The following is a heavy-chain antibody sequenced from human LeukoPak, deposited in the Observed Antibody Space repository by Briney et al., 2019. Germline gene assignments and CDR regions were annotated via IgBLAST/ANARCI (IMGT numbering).Heavy chain of an antibody. CDR2: INTDTGNP. Sequence: GASVKLSCKSSGYTFTDFAINWVRQAPGQGLEWMGWINTDTGNPTYAQGFTGRFVLSLDTSVSTAYLQISSLKAEDTAVYYCAREGGRYCDSVSCYSAYYFDYWGQGTLVTVSS. D-gene: IGHD2-2*01. V-gene: IGHV7-4-1*02. CDR3: AREGGRYCDSVSCYSAYYFDY. CDR1: GYTFTDFA. J-gene: IGHJ4*02.